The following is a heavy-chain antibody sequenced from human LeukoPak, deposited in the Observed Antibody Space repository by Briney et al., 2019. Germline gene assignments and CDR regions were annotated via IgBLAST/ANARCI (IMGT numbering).Heavy chain of an antibody. J-gene: IGHJ4*02. CDR3: ARDFSGDFWSGYYNY. Sequence: ASVKVSCKASGYTFTGYYMHWVRQAPGQGLEWMGWINPNSGGTNYAQKFQGRVTMTRDTSISTAYMELSRLRSDDTAVYYCARDFSGDFWSGYYNYWGQGTLVTVSS. CDR2: INPNSGGT. V-gene: IGHV1-2*02. D-gene: IGHD3-3*01. CDR1: GYTFTGYY.